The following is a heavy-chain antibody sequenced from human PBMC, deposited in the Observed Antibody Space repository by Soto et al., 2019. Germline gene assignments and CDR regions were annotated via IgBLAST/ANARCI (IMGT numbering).Heavy chain of an antibody. CDR3: ARDSSGYHNWFDP. CDR1: GGSISSYY. V-gene: IGHV4-59*01. CDR2: IYYSGST. Sequence: SETLSLTCTFSGGSISSYYWSWIRQPPGKGLEWIGYIYYSGSTNYNPSLKSRVTISVDTSKNQFSLKLSSVTAADTAVYYCARDSSGYHNWFDPWGQGTLVTVSS. D-gene: IGHD3-22*01. J-gene: IGHJ5*02.